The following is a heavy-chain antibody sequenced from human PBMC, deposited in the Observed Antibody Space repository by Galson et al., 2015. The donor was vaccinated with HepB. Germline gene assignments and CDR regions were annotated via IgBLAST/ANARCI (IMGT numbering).Heavy chain of an antibody. V-gene: IGHV1-69*13. CDR1: GGTFSSYA. Sequence: SVKVSCKASGGTFSSYAISWVRQAPGQGLEWMGGIIPIFGTANYAQKFQGRVTITADESTSTAYMELSSLRSEDTAVYYCAREREDCSSTSCYSHFDYWGQGTLVTVSS. CDR2: IIPIFGTA. D-gene: IGHD2-2*02. J-gene: IGHJ4*02. CDR3: AREREDCSSTSCYSHFDY.